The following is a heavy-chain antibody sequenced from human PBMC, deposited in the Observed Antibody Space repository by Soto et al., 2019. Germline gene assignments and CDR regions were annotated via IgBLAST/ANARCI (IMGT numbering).Heavy chain of an antibody. Sequence: RESRKSSWKGSGYSLTSYWIDSVSQMAAKGLEWMGIIYPGDSDTRYSPSFQGQVTISADKSISTAYLQWSSLKASDTAMYYCAIGSRSTSGYSCDYYYGMVVWGQGT. V-gene: IGHV5-51*01. CDR3: AIGSRSTSGYSCDYYYGMVV. J-gene: IGHJ6*01. CDR2: IYPGDSDT. D-gene: IGHD2-2*02. CDR1: GYSLTSYW.